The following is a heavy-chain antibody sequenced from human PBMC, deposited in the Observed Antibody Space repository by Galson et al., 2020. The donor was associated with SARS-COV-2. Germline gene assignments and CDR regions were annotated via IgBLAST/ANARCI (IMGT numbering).Heavy chain of an antibody. Sequence: SETLSLTCTVSGDSIGSGGYFWSWIRQHPGKGLEWIGYIYYSGNTYYNPSLKSRVTISVDKSKNQFSLKLTSVTAADTAVYYCVRVPEYFDYWGQGTLVTVSS. CDR1: GDSIGSGGYF. J-gene: IGHJ4*02. CDR2: IYYSGNT. V-gene: IGHV4-31*03. CDR3: VRVPEYFDY.